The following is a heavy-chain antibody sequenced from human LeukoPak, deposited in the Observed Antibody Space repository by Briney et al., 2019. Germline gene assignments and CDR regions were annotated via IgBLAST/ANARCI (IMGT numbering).Heavy chain of an antibody. V-gene: IGHV3-48*04. J-gene: IGHJ4*02. Sequence: GGSLRLSCGASGFTFSSYSMNWVRQAPGKGLEWVSYISSSSSTIYYADSVKGRFTISRDNAKNSLYLQMNSLRAEDTAVYYCAREVGASEFDYWGQGTLVTVSS. D-gene: IGHD1-26*01. CDR2: ISSSSSTI. CDR1: GFTFSSYS. CDR3: AREVGASEFDY.